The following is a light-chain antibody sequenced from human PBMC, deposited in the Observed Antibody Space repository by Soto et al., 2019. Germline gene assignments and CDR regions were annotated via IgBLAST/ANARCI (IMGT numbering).Light chain of an antibody. CDR2: EVS. CDR3: MQSTQLPPT. CDR1: QSLLHITGETF. Sequence: GMTPTPLSLSVSGGQLASICCKSSQSLLHITGETFLFWYLQKPGQSPQLLIYEVSTRVSGVPDRSSGSGSGTDFTLEISRVETDDVGIYYCMQSTQLPPTFGQGTRLEI. V-gene: IGKV2D-29*02. J-gene: IGKJ5*01.